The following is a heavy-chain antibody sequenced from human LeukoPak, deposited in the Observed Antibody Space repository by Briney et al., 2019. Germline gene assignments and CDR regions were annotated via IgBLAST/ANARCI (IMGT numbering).Heavy chain of an antibody. CDR1: GGSIRGTSYS. Sequence: TLSLTCTFSGGSIRGTSYSWGWIRQPPGKALEWLARIDWDDDKYYSTSLKTRLTISKDTSKNQVVLTMTNMDPVDTATYYCARTFDSKEGDYWGQGTLVTVSS. V-gene: IGHV2-70*11. CDR3: ARTFDSKEGDY. J-gene: IGHJ4*02. D-gene: IGHD2-15*01. CDR2: IDWDDDK.